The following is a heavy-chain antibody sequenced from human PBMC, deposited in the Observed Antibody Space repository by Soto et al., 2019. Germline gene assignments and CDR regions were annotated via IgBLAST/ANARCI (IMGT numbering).Heavy chain of an antibody. J-gene: IGHJ4*02. CDR1: GFNFSSNW. CDR2: INQDGSEK. CDR3: FNVAFGY. V-gene: IGHV3-7*01. Sequence: GRFLRLSCTASGFNFSSNWMSWVRQAPGKGPEWVANINQDGSEKYCADSVKGRFTISRDNAKNSLYLQMDSLRVEDTALYYCFNVAFGYWGRGTLVTVSS.